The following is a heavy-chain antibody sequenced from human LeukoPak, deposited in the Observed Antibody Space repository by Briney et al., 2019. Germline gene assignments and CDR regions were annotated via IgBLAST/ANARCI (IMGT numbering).Heavy chain of an antibody. CDR3: AKSRGITIFGVVPVWYFDL. D-gene: IGHD3-3*01. Sequence: GGSLRLSCAASGFTFSSYSMNWVRQAPGKGLEWVSYISSSSSTIYYADSVKGRFTISRDNSKNTLYLQMNSLRAEDTAVYYCAKSRGITIFGVVPVWYFDLWGRGTLVTVSS. CDR1: GFTFSSYS. J-gene: IGHJ2*01. V-gene: IGHV3-48*01. CDR2: ISSSSSTI.